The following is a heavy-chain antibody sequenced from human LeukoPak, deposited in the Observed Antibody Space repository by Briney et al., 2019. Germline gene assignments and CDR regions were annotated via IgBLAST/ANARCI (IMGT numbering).Heavy chain of an antibody. CDR3: ARVTVGCSSTCCYAAFDY. CDR2: IYSGGST. J-gene: IGHJ4*02. V-gene: IGHV3-53*04. D-gene: IGHD2-2*01. Sequence: GGSLRLSCAASGFTVSSNYMSWVRQAPGKGLEWVSVIYSGGSTYYADSVKGRFTISRHNSKNTLYLQMSSLRAEDTAVYYCARVTVGCSSTCCYAAFDYWGQGTLVTVSS. CDR1: GFTVSSNY.